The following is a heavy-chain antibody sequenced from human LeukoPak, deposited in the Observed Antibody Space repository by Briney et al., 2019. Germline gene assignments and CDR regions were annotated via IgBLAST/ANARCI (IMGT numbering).Heavy chain of an antibody. CDR1: GYTFSTFG. D-gene: IGHD7-27*01. Sequence: ASVKVSCKASGYTFSTFGGAWVRQAPGQGLEWMGWISAYNGDTHYAQNVQGGVTLTTATPTTTAYTEVTSTPSDDTAVYYCARSGDGNWFDPWGQGTLVTVSS. CDR3: ARSGDGNWFDP. V-gene: IGHV1-18*01. J-gene: IGHJ5*02. CDR2: ISAYNGDT.